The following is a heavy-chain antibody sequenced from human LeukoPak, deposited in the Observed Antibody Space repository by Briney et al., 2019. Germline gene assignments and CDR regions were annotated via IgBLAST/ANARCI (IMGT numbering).Heavy chain of an antibody. CDR2: ISGSGDNA. Sequence: GGSLRLSCEAFGFSFRTYTMSWVRLAPGKGLEWVSSISGSGDNAFYADSVKGRFALSRDNSKNTLLLQMNSLRADDAAIYFCAKSDCSGPTCYSGLDSWGQGTLVTVSS. J-gene: IGHJ4*02. D-gene: IGHD2-15*01. CDR1: GFSFRTYT. CDR3: AKSDCSGPTCYSGLDS. V-gene: IGHV3-23*01.